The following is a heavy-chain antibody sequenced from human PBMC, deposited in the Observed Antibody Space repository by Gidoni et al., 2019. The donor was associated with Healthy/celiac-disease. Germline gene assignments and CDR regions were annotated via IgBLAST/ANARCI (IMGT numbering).Heavy chain of an antibody. D-gene: IGHD3-16*01. CDR2: INPSGGST. CDR1: GYTFTSYY. Sequence: QVQLVQSGAEVTQLGASGQVSCRASGYTFTSYYMHWVRQAPGQGLEWMGIINPSGGSTSYAQKFQGRVTMTRDTSTSTVYMELSSLRAEDTAVYYCARDRGGVVGIDYWGQGTLVTVSS. V-gene: IGHV1-46*01. J-gene: IGHJ4*02. CDR3: ARDRGGVVGIDY.